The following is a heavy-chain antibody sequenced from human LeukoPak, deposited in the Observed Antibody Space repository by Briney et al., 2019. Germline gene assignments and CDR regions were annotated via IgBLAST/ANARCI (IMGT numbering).Heavy chain of an antibody. CDR2: ISFDGGKK. V-gene: IGHV3-30*18. CDR1: GFTFSSYG. Sequence: GGSLRLSCAASGFTFSSYGMHWVRQAPGKGLEWVALISFDGGKKYYADSVKGRFTISRDNSKNTLYLQMNSLRAEDTAVYYCAKPKDNPLYYFDYWGQGTLVTVSS. J-gene: IGHJ4*02. D-gene: IGHD1-14*01. CDR3: AKPKDNPLYYFDY.